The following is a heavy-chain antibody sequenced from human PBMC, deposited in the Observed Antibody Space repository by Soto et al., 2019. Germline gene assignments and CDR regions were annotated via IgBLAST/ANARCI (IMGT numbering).Heavy chain of an antibody. D-gene: IGHD3-22*01. CDR2: IYYGGST. J-gene: IGHJ4*02. CDR1: GGSISSGDFS. Sequence: PSETLSLTCAVSGGSISSGDFSWNWIRQPPGKGLEYIGYIYYGGSTYYNPSLQSRVTMSVDRSRNQFSLKLNSVTAADTAVYYCARVRREYDNSGPVDYWGQGPLVTVS. CDR3: ARVRREYDNSGPVDY. V-gene: IGHV4-30-2*01.